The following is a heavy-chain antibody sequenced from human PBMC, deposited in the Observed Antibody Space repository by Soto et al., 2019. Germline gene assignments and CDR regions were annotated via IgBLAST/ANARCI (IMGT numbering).Heavy chain of an antibody. CDR2: TYYRSKWYS. J-gene: IGHJ5*02. CDR3: ARDIGSGWHNRFDP. D-gene: IGHD6-19*01. Sequence: SQTLSLTCVISGDSVSTNSAAWNWIRQSPSRGLEWLGRTYYRSKWYSEYAVSVKSRITINPDTSKSQVSLQLIAVIPEDTAVYYCARDIGSGWHNRFDPVGQGVLVTVSS. V-gene: IGHV6-1*01. CDR1: GDSVSTNSAA.